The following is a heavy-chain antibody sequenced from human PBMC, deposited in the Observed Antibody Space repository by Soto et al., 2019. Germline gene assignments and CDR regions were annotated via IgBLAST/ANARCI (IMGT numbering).Heavy chain of an antibody. J-gene: IGHJ6*02. Sequence: SETLSLTCTVSGGSLSSYYWSWIRQPPGKGLEWIGYIYYSGSTNYNPSLKSRVTISVDTSKNQFSLKLSSVTAADTAVYYCAGPLPHPVDTAMVPHRDYYYHGMDVWGQGTTVTVSS. CDR2: IYYSGST. CDR1: GGSLSSYY. D-gene: IGHD5-18*01. V-gene: IGHV4-59*01. CDR3: AGPLPHPVDTAMVPHRDYYYHGMDV.